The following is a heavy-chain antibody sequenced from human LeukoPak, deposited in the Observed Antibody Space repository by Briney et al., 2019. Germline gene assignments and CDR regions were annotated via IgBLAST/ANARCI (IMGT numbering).Heavy chain of an antibody. D-gene: IGHD6-19*01. CDR3: AREWREYSSGVNDY. CDR2: ISAYNGNT. CDR1: GYTFTSYG. Sequence: ASVKVSCKASGYTFTSYGIIWVRQAPGQGLEWMGWISAYNGNTNYAQKLQGRVTMTTDTSTSTAYMELRSLRSDDTAVYYCAREWREYSSGVNDYWGQGTLVTVSS. J-gene: IGHJ4*02. V-gene: IGHV1-18*01.